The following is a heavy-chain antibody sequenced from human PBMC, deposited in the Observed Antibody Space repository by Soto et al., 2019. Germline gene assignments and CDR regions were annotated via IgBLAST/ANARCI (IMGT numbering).Heavy chain of an antibody. Sequence: PGGSLRLSCAASGFTFSSYAMSWVRQAPGKGLEWVSAISGSGGSTYYADSVKGRFTISRDNSKNTLYLQMNSLRAEDTAVYYCAKDSPGYSSGWPLYGMDVWGQGTTVTVSS. CDR1: GFTFSSYA. D-gene: IGHD6-19*01. V-gene: IGHV3-23*01. CDR3: AKDSPGYSSGWPLYGMDV. CDR2: ISGSGGST. J-gene: IGHJ6*02.